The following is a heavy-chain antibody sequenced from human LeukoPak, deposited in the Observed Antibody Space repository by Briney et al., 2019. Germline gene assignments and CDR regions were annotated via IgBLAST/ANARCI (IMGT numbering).Heavy chain of an antibody. CDR1: GFTFSSYW. V-gene: IGHV3-23*01. CDR3: AKDRSIGTYYTFDH. J-gene: IGHJ4*02. Sequence: GGSLRLSCAASGFTFSSYWMSWVRQAPGKGLEWVSSISASGVMTYYADSVKGRFTVSRDNSKNSLYLQMSSLTAADTAVYYCAKDRSIGTYYTFDHWGQGTLVTASS. D-gene: IGHD1-26*01. CDR2: ISASGVMT.